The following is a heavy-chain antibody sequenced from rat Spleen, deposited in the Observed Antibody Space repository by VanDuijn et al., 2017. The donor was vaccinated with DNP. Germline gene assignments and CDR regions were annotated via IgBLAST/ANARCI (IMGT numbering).Heavy chain of an antibody. D-gene: IGHD1-11*01. J-gene: IGHJ2*01. CDR1: GFSLTSYH. V-gene: IGHV2-43*01. Sequence: QVQLKESGPGLVQPSQTLSLACTVSGFSLTSYHVHWVRQPSGKGLEWMGGVWIDGNTDYNSALKSQLSISRETSKSQVFLKINRLQTEDTAIYYCTKTEGIVSPPFDYWGQGVMVTVSS. CDR2: VWIDGNT. CDR3: TKTEGIVSPPFDY.